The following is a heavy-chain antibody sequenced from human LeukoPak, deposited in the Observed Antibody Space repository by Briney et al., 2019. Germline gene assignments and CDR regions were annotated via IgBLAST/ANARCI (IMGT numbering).Heavy chain of an antibody. V-gene: IGHV4-39*07. CDR1: GGSISSSSSY. CDR3: ARETPYYDFWSGYYTGGFYYYYMDV. Sequence: PSETLCLTCTVSGGSISSSSSYWGWIRHPPGKGLEWIGGIDYSGTTYSNPSLMSRVTISVDTSKYQFSLKLSSVAAADTAVYYCARETPYYDFWSGYYTGGFYYYYMDVWGKGTTVTVSS. J-gene: IGHJ6*03. D-gene: IGHD3-3*01. CDR2: IDYSGTT.